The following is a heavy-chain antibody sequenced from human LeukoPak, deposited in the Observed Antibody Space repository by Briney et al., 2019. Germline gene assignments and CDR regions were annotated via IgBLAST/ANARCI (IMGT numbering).Heavy chain of an antibody. D-gene: IGHD6-19*01. V-gene: IGHV4-4*02. CDR3: ARHVAETLLSYFDY. CDR1: GDSISTNHW. CDR2: VYHSGST. Sequence: SETLSLTCAVSGDSISTNHWWSWVRQPPGKGLEWIGEVYHSGSTYYNPSLKSRVTISVDTSKNQFSLKLSSVTAADTAVYYCARHVAETLLSYFDYWGQGTLVTVSS. J-gene: IGHJ4*02.